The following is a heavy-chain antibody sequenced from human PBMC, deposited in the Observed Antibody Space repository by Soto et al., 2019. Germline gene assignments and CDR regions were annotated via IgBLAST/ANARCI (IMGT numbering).Heavy chain of an antibody. CDR1: GFTFSGSA. CDR3: TRPPSPSPYSSSSPFDY. V-gene: IGHV3-73*01. J-gene: IGHJ4*02. CDR2: IRSKANSYAT. D-gene: IGHD6-6*01. Sequence: GGSLRLSCAASGFTFSGSAMHWVRQASGKGLEWVGRIRSKANSYATAYAASVKGRFTISRDDSKNTAYLQMNSLKTEDTAVYYCTRPPSPSPYSSSSPFDYWGQGTLVTVSS.